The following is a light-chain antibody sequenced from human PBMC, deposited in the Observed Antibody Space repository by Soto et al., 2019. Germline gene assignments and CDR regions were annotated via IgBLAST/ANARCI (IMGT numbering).Light chain of an antibody. Sequence: EIVLTQSPATLSLSPGERATLSCRASQSVSSYLAWYQQKPGQAPRLLIYDASNRATGIPARFSGSGSGTDFTLTISSREPEDFAVYYCQQRSNWAARLTFGGGTKVEIK. CDR2: DAS. J-gene: IGKJ4*01. V-gene: IGKV3-11*01. CDR3: QQRSNWAARLT. CDR1: QSVSSY.